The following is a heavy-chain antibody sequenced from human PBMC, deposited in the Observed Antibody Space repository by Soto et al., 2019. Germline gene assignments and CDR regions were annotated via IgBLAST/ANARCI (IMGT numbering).Heavy chain of an antibody. CDR1: GFTVSSNY. D-gene: IGHD3-22*01. CDR3: ASYDSSGYYYFDY. CDR2: IYSGGST. V-gene: IGHV3-53*01. J-gene: IGHJ4*02. Sequence: PGGSLRLSCAASGFTVSSNYMSWVRQAPGKGLEWVSVIYSGGSTYYADSVKGRFTISRDNSKNTLYLQMNSLRAEDTAVYYCASYDSSGYYYFDYWGQVTLVTVSS.